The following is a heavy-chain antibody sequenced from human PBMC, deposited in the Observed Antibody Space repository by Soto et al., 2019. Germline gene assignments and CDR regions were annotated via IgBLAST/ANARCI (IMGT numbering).Heavy chain of an antibody. CDR2: IYYSGST. CDR1: GGSISSSSYY. J-gene: IGHJ5*02. CDR3: ARQNTGANYDFWSGYTDKWLDP. D-gene: IGHD3-3*01. Sequence: SETLSLTCTVSGGSISSSSYYWGWIRQPPGKGLEWIGSIYYSGSTYYNPSLKSRVTISVDTSKNQFSLKLSSVTAADTAVYYCARQNTGANYDFWSGYTDKWLDPWGQGTLVTVS. V-gene: IGHV4-39*01.